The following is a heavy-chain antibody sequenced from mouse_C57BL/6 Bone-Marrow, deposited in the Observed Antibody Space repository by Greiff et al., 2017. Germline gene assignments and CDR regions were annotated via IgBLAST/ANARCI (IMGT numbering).Heavy chain of an antibody. J-gene: IGHJ3*01. V-gene: IGHV5-9-1*02. CDR2: ISSGGDYI. D-gene: IGHD2-10*02. CDR3: TSPSGGFAY. Sequence: EVKVVESGEGLVKPGGSLKLSCAASGFTFSSYAMSWVRQTPEKRLEWVAYISSGGDYIYYADTVNGRFTISRDNARNTLYLQMSSLKSEDTAMYYCTSPSGGFAYWGQGTLVTVSA. CDR1: GFTFSSYA.